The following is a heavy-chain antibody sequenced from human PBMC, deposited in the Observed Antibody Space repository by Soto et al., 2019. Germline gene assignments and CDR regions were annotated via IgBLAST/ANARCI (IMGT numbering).Heavy chain of an antibody. J-gene: IGHJ3*02. CDR2: ISSSSSYI. V-gene: IGHV3-21*01. Sequence: GGSLRLSCAASGFTFSSYSMNWVRQAPGKGLEWVSSISSSSSYIYYADSVKGRFTISRDNAKNSLYLQMNSLRAEDTAVYYCARDFSPLGELSFLPNAFDIWGQGTMVTVSS. D-gene: IGHD3-16*02. CDR1: GFTFSSYS. CDR3: ARDFSPLGELSFLPNAFDI.